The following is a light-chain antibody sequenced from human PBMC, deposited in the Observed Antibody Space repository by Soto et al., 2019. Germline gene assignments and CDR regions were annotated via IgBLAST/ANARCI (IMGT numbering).Light chain of an antibody. Sequence: AIRMTQSPSSFSASTGDRVTITCRASQGISSYLAWYQQKPGKAPKLLIYAAATLQRGAPSRFSASGSGTDFTLTISVLQSEDFATYYSHPYFGYPYTFCHATKLE. CDR2: AAA. CDR1: QGISSY. J-gene: IGKJ2*01. CDR3: HPYFGYPYT. V-gene: IGKV1-8*01.